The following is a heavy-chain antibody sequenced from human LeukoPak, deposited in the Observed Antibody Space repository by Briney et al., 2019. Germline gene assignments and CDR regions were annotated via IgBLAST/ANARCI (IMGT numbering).Heavy chain of an antibody. J-gene: IGHJ4*02. CDR2: INHLGSA. CDR3: ARDGSLRFDY. V-gene: IGHV4-38-2*02. CDR1: GYSITSTSF. Sequence: SETLSLTCSVSGYSITSTSFWAWIRQTPGKGLEWIGSINHLGSAYYNPSLESRVTISVDTSKNHFSLNLKSVTAADTAVYYCARDGSLRFDYWGQGTLVTVSS.